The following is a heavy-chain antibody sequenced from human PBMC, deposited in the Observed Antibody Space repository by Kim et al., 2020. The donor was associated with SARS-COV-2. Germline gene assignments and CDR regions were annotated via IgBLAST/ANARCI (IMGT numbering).Heavy chain of an antibody. V-gene: IGHV3-7*05. CDR2: MKEDGTEI. Sequence: GGSLRLSCATAGFNFSNFWMSWVRQAPGKGLEWVAGMKEDGTEIHYVGSVRGRFTISRDNAKDLLYLQMDSLRAEDTAVYFCARDATRSSWIDFWGQGSL. CDR3: ARDATRSSWIDF. D-gene: IGHD6-13*01. J-gene: IGHJ4*02. CDR1: GFNFSNFW.